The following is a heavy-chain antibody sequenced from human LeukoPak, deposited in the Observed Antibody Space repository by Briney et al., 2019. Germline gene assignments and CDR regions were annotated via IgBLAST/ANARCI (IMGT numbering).Heavy chain of an antibody. J-gene: IGHJ6*02. CDR3: ARGRGIGA. Sequence: GGSLRLSCAASGFTFRSFWMTWVRQAPGNGLEWVANIREDGSEKYYVDSVNGRFTISRDNAKNSLSLQMNSLRAEDMGVYYCARGRGIGAWGQGTTVTVSS. CDR2: IREDGSEK. V-gene: IGHV3-7*01. CDR1: GFTFRSFW.